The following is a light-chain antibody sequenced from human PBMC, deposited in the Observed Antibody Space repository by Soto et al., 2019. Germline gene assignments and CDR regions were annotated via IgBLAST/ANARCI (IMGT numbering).Light chain of an antibody. CDR3: QQYNNGPPWT. CDR1: QSVVAN. V-gene: IGKV3-15*01. J-gene: IGKJ1*01. CDR2: GAS. Sequence: EIVMAQSPAGLSVSRGEGATRGCRASQSVVANLAWYQQIPGQAPRLLIYGASTRATGDPVRFSGSGSGTEFTLTISRLQSEDLAVYYGQQYNNGPPWTFGQETEV.